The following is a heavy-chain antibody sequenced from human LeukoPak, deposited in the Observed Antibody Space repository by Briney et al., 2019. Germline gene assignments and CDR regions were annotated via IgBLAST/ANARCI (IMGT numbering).Heavy chain of an antibody. J-gene: IGHJ3*01. Sequence: GGSLRLSRAASGLTFSTYAMSWVRQAPGKGLEWVSAISGSGDITYLADSVKGRFTISRDNSKNTLYLQMNSLRAEDTAVYYCAKGRSCTNGVSYSWFSESWGQGTMVTVAS. CDR1: GLTFSTYA. CDR2: ISGSGDIT. D-gene: IGHD2-8*01. CDR3: AKGRSCTNGVSYSWFSES. V-gene: IGHV3-23*01.